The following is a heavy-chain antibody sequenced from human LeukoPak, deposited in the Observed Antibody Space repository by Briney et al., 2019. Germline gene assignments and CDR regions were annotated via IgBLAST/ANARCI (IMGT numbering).Heavy chain of an antibody. CDR2: ISSSSSTI. Sequence: GGSLRLSCAASGFIFSNHNMNWVRQAPGKGLEWVSYISSSSSTIYYADSVKGRFTISRDNAKNSLYLQVNSLRAEDTAVYYCARGPMLRGIIIRRSKSGYFDYWGQGTLVTVSS. V-gene: IGHV3-48*01. CDR1: GFIFSNHN. CDR3: ARGPMLRGIIIRRSKSGYFDY. D-gene: IGHD3-10*01. J-gene: IGHJ4*02.